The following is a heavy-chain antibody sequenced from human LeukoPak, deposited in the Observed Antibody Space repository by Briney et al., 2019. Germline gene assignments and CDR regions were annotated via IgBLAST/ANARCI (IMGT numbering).Heavy chain of an antibody. D-gene: IGHD6-19*01. CDR3: AKDFRYSSGCDY. CDR2: ISYDGSNK. CDR1: GFTFSSYS. J-gene: IGHJ4*02. Sequence: GGSLRLSCAASGFTFSSYSMNWVRQAPGKGLEWVAVISYDGSNKYYADSVKGRFTISRDNSKNTLYLQMNSLRAEDTAVYYCAKDFRYSSGCDYWGQGTLVTVSS. V-gene: IGHV3-30*18.